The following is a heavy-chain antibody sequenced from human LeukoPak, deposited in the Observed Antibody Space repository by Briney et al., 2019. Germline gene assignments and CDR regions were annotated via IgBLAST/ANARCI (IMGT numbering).Heavy chain of an antibody. CDR3: AKDWGTYGGPFDY. CDR1: GFTFSGYG. J-gene: IGHJ4*02. V-gene: IGHV3-30*18. Sequence: PGRSLRLSCAASGFTFSGYGMHWVRQAPGKGLEWVAVISYDGSNKYYADSVKGRFTISRDNSKNTLYLQMNSLRAEDTAVYYCAKDWGTYGGPFDYWGQGTLVTVSS. CDR2: ISYDGSNK. D-gene: IGHD4-23*01.